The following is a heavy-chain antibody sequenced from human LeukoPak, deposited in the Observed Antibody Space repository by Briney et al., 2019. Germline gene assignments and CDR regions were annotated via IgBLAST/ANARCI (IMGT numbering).Heavy chain of an antibody. CDR1: GYTLTELS. Sequence: GASVTVSCTVSGYTLTELSMHWVRQAPGKGLEWMGGFDPEDGETIYAQKFQGRVTMTEDTSTDTAYMELSSLRSEDTAVYYCASISGHYATYFDYWGQGTLVTVSS. CDR2: FDPEDGET. CDR3: ASISGHYATYFDY. D-gene: IGHD2-15*01. V-gene: IGHV1-24*01. J-gene: IGHJ4*02.